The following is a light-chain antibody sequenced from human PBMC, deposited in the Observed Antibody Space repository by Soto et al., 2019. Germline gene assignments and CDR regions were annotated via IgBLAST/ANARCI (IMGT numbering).Light chain of an antibody. J-gene: IGLJ3*02. CDR1: RSDVGGYNF. Sequence: QSALTQPRSVSGSPGQSVTISCTGTRSDVGGYNFVSWYQQQPGKAPKLMIYDVSKRPSGVPVRFSGSKSGNTTSLTISGLQAEDEGDYNCCSYAGSYTWVFGGGTKLTVL. V-gene: IGLV2-11*01. CDR3: CSYAGSYTWV. CDR2: DVS.